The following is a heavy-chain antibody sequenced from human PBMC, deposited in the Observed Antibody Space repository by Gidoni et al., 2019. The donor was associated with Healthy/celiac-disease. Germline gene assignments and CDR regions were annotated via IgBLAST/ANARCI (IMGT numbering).Heavy chain of an antibody. CDR2: ISYDGSNK. Sequence: QVQLVESGGVVVQPGRSLRLSCAAAGFPLRRYAMHWVRQAPGKGMEWVAVISYDGSNKYYADSVKGRFTIARDNSKNTLYLQMNSLRAEDTAVYYCARARRYCSGGSCYYFDYWGQGTLVTVSS. J-gene: IGHJ4*02. D-gene: IGHD2-15*01. CDR1: GFPLRRYA. V-gene: IGHV3-30*04. CDR3: ARARRYCSGGSCYYFDY.